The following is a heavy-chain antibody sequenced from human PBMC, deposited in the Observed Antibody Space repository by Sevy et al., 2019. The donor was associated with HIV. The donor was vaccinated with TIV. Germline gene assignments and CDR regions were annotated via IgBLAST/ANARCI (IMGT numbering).Heavy chain of an antibody. D-gene: IGHD5-18*01. Sequence: GGSLRLSCAASGITFSVYYMSWIRQAPGKGLEWISYISSSGTTIYYADSVKGRFTISRDDAKSSLFLQMNSLRAEDTAVYHCAREDPQTFSYGYSLGGFDPWGRGTLVTVSS. CDR1: GITFSVYY. CDR2: ISSSGTTI. J-gene: IGHJ5*02. CDR3: AREDPQTFSYGYSLGGFDP. V-gene: IGHV3-11*01.